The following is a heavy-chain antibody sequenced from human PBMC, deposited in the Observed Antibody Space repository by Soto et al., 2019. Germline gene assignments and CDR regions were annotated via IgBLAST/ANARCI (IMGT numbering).Heavy chain of an antibody. J-gene: IGHJ4*02. Sequence: GGSLRLSCAASGFTFSSYAMSWVRQAPGKGLEWVSAISGSGGSTYYADSVKGRFTISRDNSKNTLYLQMNSLGAEDTAVYYCAKALPKDIVVVVAALDYWGQGTLVTVSS. CDR2: ISGSGGST. CDR3: AKALPKDIVVVVAALDY. CDR1: GFTFSSYA. V-gene: IGHV3-23*01. D-gene: IGHD2-15*01.